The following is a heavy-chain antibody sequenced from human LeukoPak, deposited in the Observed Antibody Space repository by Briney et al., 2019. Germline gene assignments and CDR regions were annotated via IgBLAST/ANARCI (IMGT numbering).Heavy chain of an antibody. CDR3: ARELVSYGDYGY. V-gene: IGHV3-74*01. D-gene: IGHD4-17*01. CDR2: INADGTIA. J-gene: IGHJ4*02. Sequence: PGGSLRLSCAASGFSFSGYWMHWVRQAPGKGLVWVSRINADGTIATYADSVEGRLTISRDNAKNTLYLQMNSLRAEDTAVYYCARELVSYGDYGYWGQGTLVTVSS. CDR1: GFSFSGYW.